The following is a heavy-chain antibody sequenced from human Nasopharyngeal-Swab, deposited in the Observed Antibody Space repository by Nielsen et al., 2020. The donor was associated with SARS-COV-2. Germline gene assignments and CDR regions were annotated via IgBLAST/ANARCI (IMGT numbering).Heavy chain of an antibody. Sequence: GESLKISCAASGFTLSSYWMHWVRQRPGKGLVWVASISGDGRITRHADSVKGRFTISRDNAGNTLYLQMDSLRGEDTAVYYCARDAPAHYGAFYWGRGTLVTVSS. V-gene: IGHV3-74*01. J-gene: IGHJ4*02. CDR3: ARDAPAHYGAFY. CDR1: GFTLSSYW. D-gene: IGHD4-17*01. CDR2: ISGDGRIT.